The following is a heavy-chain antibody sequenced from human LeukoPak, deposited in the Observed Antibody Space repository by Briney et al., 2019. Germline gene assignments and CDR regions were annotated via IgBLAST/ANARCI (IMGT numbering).Heavy chain of an antibody. CDR1: GFTFSSYA. V-gene: IGHV3-64*01. CDR3: ARGRIRADY. CDR2: ISSNGGST. Sequence: GGSLRLSCAATGFTFSSYAMHWVRQAPGKGLEYVSAISSNGGSTYYANSVKGRFTISRDNSKNTLYLQMGSLRAEDMAVYCCARGRIRADYWGQGTLVTVSS. J-gene: IGHJ4*02.